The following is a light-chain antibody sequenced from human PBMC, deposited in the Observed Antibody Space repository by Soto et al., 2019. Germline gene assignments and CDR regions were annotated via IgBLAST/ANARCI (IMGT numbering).Light chain of an antibody. CDR3: TSYTSSSTLV. CDR1: SSDVGGYNY. CDR2: EVS. V-gene: IGLV2-14*01. Sequence: QSALTQPASVSGSPGQSITISCTGTSSDVGGYNYVSWYQQHPGKAPKLMIYEVSNRPSGVSNRFSGSMSGNTASLTISGLPAEDEADYYCTSYTSSSTLVFATGTQLTVL. J-gene: IGLJ1*01.